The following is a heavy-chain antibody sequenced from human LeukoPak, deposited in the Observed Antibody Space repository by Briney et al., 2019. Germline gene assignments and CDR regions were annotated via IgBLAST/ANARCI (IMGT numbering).Heavy chain of an antibody. Sequence: GSLRLSCAVSGFTLEGYAMHWVRQPPGKGLEWIGYIYYSGSTNYNPSLKSRVTISVDTSKNQFSLKLTSVTAADTAVYYCARMDTAMVTYFDYWGQGTLVTVSS. CDR2: IYYSGST. V-gene: IGHV4-59*08. CDR1: GFTLEGYA. D-gene: IGHD5-18*01. CDR3: ARMDTAMVTYFDY. J-gene: IGHJ4*02.